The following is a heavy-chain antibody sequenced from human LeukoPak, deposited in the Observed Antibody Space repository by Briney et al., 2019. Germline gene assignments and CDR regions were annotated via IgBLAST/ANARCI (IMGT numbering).Heavy chain of an antibody. D-gene: IGHD3-3*01. J-gene: IGHJ4*02. CDR3: ATAPITIFGVAQYYFDY. V-gene: IGHV4-59*01. Sequence: SETLSLTCTVSGGSISSYYWSWIRQPPGKGLEWIGYIYYSGSTNYNPSLKSRVTISLDTSKNQFSLKLSSVTAADTAVYYCATAPITIFGVAQYYFDYWGQGTLVTVSS. CDR2: IYYSGST. CDR1: GGSISSYY.